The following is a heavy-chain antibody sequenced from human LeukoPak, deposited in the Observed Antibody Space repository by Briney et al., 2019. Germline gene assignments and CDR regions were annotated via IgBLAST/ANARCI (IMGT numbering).Heavy chain of an antibody. Sequence: GGSLRLSCAASGLAVSSNFMSWVRQAPGKGLEWVSVIHSDGRTFYADTVKGRFTVSRDNSNDMLFLQMNSLRAEDTAVYYCARDVGGMATGYFDYWGQGTPVTVSS. D-gene: IGHD5-12*01. J-gene: IGHJ4*02. CDR2: IHSDGRT. CDR3: ARDVGGMATGYFDY. V-gene: IGHV3-66*02. CDR1: GLAVSSNF.